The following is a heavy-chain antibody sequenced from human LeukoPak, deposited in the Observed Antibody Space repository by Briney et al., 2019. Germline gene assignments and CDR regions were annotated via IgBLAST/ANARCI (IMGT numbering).Heavy chain of an antibody. J-gene: IGHJ4*02. CDR3: AKVAGSSGGPFDY. D-gene: IGHD6-19*01. Sequence: PGGSLRLSRAASGFTFSSYGMHWVRQAPGKGLEWVAFIRYDGSNKYYADSVKGRFTISRDNSKNTLYLQMNSLRAEDTAVYYCAKVAGSSGGPFDYWGQGTLVTVSS. CDR2: IRYDGSNK. V-gene: IGHV3-30*02. CDR1: GFTFSSYG.